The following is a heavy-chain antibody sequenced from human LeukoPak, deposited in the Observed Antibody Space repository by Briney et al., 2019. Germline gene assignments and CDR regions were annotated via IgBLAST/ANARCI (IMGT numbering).Heavy chain of an antibody. CDR3: AELGITMIGGV. CDR1: GFIFDDYD. D-gene: IGHD3-10*02. V-gene: IGHV3-20*04. Sequence: GGSLRLSCAASGFIFDDYDMSWVRQAPGKGLEWVSGINWNGGSTGYADSVKGRFTISRDNAKNSLYLQMNSLRAEDTAVYCCAELGITMIGGVWGKGTTVTISS. CDR2: INWNGGST. J-gene: IGHJ6*04.